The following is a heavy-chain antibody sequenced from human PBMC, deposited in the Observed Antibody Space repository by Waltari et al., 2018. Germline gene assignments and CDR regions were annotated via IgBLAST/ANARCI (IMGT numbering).Heavy chain of an antibody. V-gene: IGHV1-2*02. CDR2: INPNSGGR. D-gene: IGHD6-13*01. J-gene: IGHJ4*02. CDR3: AREVAAAGFVDY. Sequence: QVQLVQAGAEVKKHGAALKVSCKASGYTFTGYNMHWVRQAPGQGLEGMGWINPNSGGRNYAQKFQGRVTITRDTSISPAYMELSRLRSDDTAVYYCAREVAAAGFVDYWGQGTLVTVSS. CDR1: GYTFTGYN.